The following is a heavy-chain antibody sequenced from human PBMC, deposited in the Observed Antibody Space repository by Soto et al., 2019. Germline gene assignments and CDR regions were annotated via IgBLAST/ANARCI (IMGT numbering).Heavy chain of an antibody. V-gene: IGHV1-69*13. CDR3: ASSLLEMATITNYYYGMDV. J-gene: IGHJ6*02. D-gene: IGHD5-12*01. CDR1: GGTFSSYA. CDR2: IIPIFGTA. Sequence: SVKVSCKASGGTFSSYAISWVRQAPGQGREWMGGIIPIFGTANYAQKFQGRVTITADESTSTAYMELSSLRSEDTAVYYCASSLLEMATITNYYYGMDVWGQGTTVTVSS.